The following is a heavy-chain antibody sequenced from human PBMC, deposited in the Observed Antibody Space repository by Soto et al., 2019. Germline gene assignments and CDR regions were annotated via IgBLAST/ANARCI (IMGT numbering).Heavy chain of an antibody. D-gene: IGHD2-2*01. Sequence: PGGSLRLSCAASGFTFSDYYMSWIRQAPGKGLEWVSYISSSSSYTNYADSVKGRFTISRDNAKNSLYLQMNSLRAEDTAVYYCARSLGYCSSTSCSDAFDIWGQGTMVTVSS. CDR1: GFTFSDYY. V-gene: IGHV3-11*06. J-gene: IGHJ3*02. CDR2: ISSSSSYT. CDR3: ARSLGYCSSTSCSDAFDI.